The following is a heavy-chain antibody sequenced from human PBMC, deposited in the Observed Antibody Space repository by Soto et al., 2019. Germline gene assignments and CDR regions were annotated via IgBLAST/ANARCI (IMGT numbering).Heavy chain of an antibody. J-gene: IGHJ4*02. CDR1: GFTFSSYA. V-gene: IGHV3-23*01. CDR2: ISGSGSST. CDR3: AKATYYYDRSRYYPFDY. D-gene: IGHD3-22*01. Sequence: GGYLRLSRAASGFTFSSYAMSWVRQAPGKGLEWVSGISGSGSSTYYTDSVKGRFTISRDNSKNTLYLQMNSLRAEDTAVYYCAKATYYYDRSRYYPFDYRGQGSLVILSS.